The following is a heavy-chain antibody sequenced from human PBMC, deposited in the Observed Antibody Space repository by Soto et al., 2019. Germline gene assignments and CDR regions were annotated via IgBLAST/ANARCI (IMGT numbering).Heavy chain of an antibody. J-gene: IGHJ1*01. CDR1: GFIVRSDF. CDR2: LYSDGTT. Sequence: EVQLVESGGGLVQPGGSLRLSCAVSGFIVRSDFMSWVRQAPGGGLEWVSILYSDGTTYYADSVKGRLSISRDNSKNTLYLQMNSLRDEDTAVYYCARGRSRDNIFTDWGQGTLLTVSS. V-gene: IGHV3-66*01. D-gene: IGHD3-9*01. CDR3: ARGRSRDNIFTD.